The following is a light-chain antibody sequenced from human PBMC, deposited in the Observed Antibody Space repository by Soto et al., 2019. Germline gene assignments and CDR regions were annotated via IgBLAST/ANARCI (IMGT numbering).Light chain of an antibody. CDR2: DVS. Sequence: QSALTQPASVSGSPGQSITISCSGTSSDVGGYNYISWYQQHPGKAPKLMIFDVSNRPSGVSNRFSGSKSGNTASLTISGLQAEDEADYYCSSYTISSPPDYVFGTGTKLTVL. V-gene: IGLV2-14*03. CDR1: SSDVGGYNY. J-gene: IGLJ1*01. CDR3: SSYTISSPPDYV.